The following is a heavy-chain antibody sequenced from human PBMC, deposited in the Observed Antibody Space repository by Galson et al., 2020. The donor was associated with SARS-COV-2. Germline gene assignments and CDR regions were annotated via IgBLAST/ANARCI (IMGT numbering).Heavy chain of an antibody. Sequence: ASVKVSCKASGYTFTTYGITWVRQAPGQGLEWMGCINTYNGNTNYAQKLQGRVTMTTDTSTSTAYMELRSLRSDDTAVYYCAREPYYYDTSGYYYFDYWDQGTLVTVSS. J-gene: IGHJ4*02. CDR1: GYTFTTYG. V-gene: IGHV1-18*01. D-gene: IGHD3-22*01. CDR2: INTYNGNT. CDR3: AREPYYYDTSGYYYFDY.